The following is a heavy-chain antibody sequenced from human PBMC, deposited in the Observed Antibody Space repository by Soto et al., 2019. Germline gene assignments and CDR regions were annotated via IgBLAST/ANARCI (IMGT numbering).Heavy chain of an antibody. CDR2: IRRKAYGGTT. CDR1: GFTFGDYA. CDR3: AFLAPPGYYYYGMDV. Sequence: GGSLRLSCTASGFTFGDYAMSLFRQAPGKGLEWVGFIRRKAYGGTTEYAASVKGRFTISRDDSKSIAYLQMNSLKTEDTAVYYCAFLAPPGYYYYGMDVWGQGTTVTVSS. J-gene: IGHJ6*02. D-gene: IGHD3-3*02. V-gene: IGHV3-49*03.